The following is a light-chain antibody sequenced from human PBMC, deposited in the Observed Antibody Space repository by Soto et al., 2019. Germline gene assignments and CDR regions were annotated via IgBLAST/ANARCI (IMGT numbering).Light chain of an antibody. CDR1: SSDVGGYNY. V-gene: IGLV2-14*03. CDR3: SSYTTSNTRQIV. Sequence: QSVLTQPASVSGSPGQSITISCTGTSSDVGGYNYVSWYQHHPGKAPKLMIFDVSNRPSGVSNRFSGSKSGSTASLTISGLQPEDVADYYCSSYTTSNTRQIVFGTGTKVTVL. CDR2: DVS. J-gene: IGLJ1*01.